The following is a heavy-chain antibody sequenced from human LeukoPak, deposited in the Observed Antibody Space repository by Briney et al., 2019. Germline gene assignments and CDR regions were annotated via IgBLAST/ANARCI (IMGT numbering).Heavy chain of an antibody. CDR2: ISYDGSNK. CDR1: GFTFSSYA. D-gene: IGHD7-27*01. Sequence: PGRSLRLSCAASGFTFSSYAMHWVSQAPGKGLEWVAVISYDGSNKYYADSVKGRFTISRDNSKNTLYLQMNSLRAEDTAVYYCARDGPGDASAFDIWGQGTMVTVSS. J-gene: IGHJ3*02. V-gene: IGHV3-30*04. CDR3: ARDGPGDASAFDI.